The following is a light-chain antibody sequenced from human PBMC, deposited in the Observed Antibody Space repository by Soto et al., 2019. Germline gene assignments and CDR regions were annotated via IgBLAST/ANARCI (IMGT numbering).Light chain of an antibody. J-gene: IGLJ1*01. CDR1: TSNIGAGYD. CDR2: GDF. V-gene: IGLV1-40*01. Sequence: QAVVTQPPSVSGAPGQRVTISCTGSTSNIGAGYDVHWYQHLPGTAPKLLIYGDFNRPSGVPDRISGSKSATSASLAITGLQAEDEADYYCQSYDRSLSGVVFGTGTKLTVL. CDR3: QSYDRSLSGVV.